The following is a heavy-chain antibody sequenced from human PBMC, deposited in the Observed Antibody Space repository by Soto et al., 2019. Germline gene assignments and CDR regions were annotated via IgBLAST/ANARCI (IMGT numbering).Heavy chain of an antibody. V-gene: IGHV3-21*01. CDR2: ISSSSSYI. CDR3: ARDQSLYGDYG. J-gene: IGHJ4*02. D-gene: IGHD4-17*01. CDR1: GFTFSSYN. Sequence: EVQLVESGGGLVKPGGSLRLSCAASGFTFSSYNMNWVRQAPGKGLEWVSSISSSSSYIYYADSVKGRFTISRDNAKNSLYLQMNSLRAEDTAVYYCARDQSLYGDYGWGQGTLVTVSS.